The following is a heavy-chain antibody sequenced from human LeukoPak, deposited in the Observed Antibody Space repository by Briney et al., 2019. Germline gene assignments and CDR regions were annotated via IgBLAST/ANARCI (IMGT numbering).Heavy chain of an antibody. J-gene: IGHJ4*02. CDR3: ARMRRRGYSYGPEVDY. CDR2: INHSGST. CDR1: GGSFSGYY. Sequence: SETLSLTCAVSGGSFSGYYWSWIRQPPGKGLEWIGEINHSGSTNYNPSLKSRVTISVDTSKNQFSLKLSSVTAADTAVYYCARMRRRGYSYGPEVDYWGQGTLVTVSS. V-gene: IGHV4-34*01. D-gene: IGHD5-18*01.